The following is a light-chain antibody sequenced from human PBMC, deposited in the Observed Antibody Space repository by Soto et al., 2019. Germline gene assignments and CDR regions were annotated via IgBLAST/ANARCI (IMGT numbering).Light chain of an antibody. J-gene: IGKJ4*01. CDR1: QSVTTN. CDR2: GAS. Sequence: EVVMTQSPATLSVSPGERVTFSCRASQSVTTNLAWYQHKPGQSPRLLISGASTGASGIPPRFSGSGSGTAFTLTTDRLQTADFAVYYCQQYDRWPVTFGGGTNVEIK. CDR3: QQYDRWPVT. V-gene: IGKV3-15*01.